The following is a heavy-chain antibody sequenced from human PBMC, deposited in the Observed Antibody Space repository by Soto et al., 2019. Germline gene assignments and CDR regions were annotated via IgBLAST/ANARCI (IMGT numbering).Heavy chain of an antibody. D-gene: IGHD2-15*01. Sequence: GGSLRLSCAASGFTFSSYSMNWVRQAPGKGLEWVSYISSSSSTIYYADSVKGRFTISRDNAKNSLYLQMNTLRDEDTAVYYCARVRYCSGGSCYSGDYWGQGTLVTVSS. CDR3: ARVRYCSGGSCYSGDY. CDR1: GFTFSSYS. V-gene: IGHV3-48*02. CDR2: ISSSSSTI. J-gene: IGHJ4*02.